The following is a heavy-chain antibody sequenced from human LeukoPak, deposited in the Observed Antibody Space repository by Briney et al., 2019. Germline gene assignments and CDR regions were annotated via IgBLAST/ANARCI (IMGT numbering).Heavy chain of an antibody. CDR2: VYYSGTT. CDR3: ARGAEYYAIWRGYAGYSDY. Sequence: SETLSLTCSVSDGSISSNSYYWVWIRQSPGKELEWIGNVYYSGTTYYNPSLKSRVTISLDTSKNQFSLRMTSVTAADTAVYFCARGAEYYAIWRGYAGYSDYWGQGISVTVSS. CDR1: DGSISSNSYY. J-gene: IGHJ4*02. V-gene: IGHV4-39*07. D-gene: IGHD3-3*01.